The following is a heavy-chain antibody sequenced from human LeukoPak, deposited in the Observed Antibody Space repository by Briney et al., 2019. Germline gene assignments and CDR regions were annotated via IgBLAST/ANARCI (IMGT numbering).Heavy chain of an antibody. D-gene: IGHD5-12*01. Sequence: PGGSLRLSCAASGFTLSNYDIHWVRQAPGKGLEWVAVISFDGNNKYYADSVKGRFTISRDNSKNTLSLQMNSLRVEDTAVYYCAKGLRYYFDYWGQGTLVTVSS. J-gene: IGHJ4*02. CDR1: GFTLSNYD. CDR3: AKGLRYYFDY. CDR2: ISFDGNNK. V-gene: IGHV3-30*18.